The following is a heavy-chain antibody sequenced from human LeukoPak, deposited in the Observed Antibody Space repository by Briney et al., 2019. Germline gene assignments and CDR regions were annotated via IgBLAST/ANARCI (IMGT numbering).Heavy chain of an antibody. CDR1: GFTFSTYG. D-gene: IGHD4-17*01. CDR3: AKDIDYGDYVVS. J-gene: IGHJ4*02. CDR2: ISGSGGTT. V-gene: IGHV3-23*01. Sequence: GGSLRLSCAASGFTFSTYGMSWVRQAPGKGLEWVSSISGSGGTTYDADSVKGRFTISRDNSKNTLYLQMNSLRAEDTAVYYCAKDIDYGDYVVSWGQGTLVTVSS.